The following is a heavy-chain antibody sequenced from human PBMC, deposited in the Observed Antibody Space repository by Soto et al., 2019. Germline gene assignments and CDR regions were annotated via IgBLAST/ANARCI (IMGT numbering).Heavy chain of an antibody. D-gene: IGHD6-19*01. CDR3: ARQGRISGWTLYYYYGMDV. CDR1: GGSISSSSYY. Sequence: PSETLSLTCTVSGGSISSSSYYWGWIRQPPGKGLEWIGSIYYSGSTYYNPSLKSRVTISVDTSKNQFSLKLSSVTAADTAVYYCARQGRISGWTLYYYYGMDVWGQGTTVTVSS. CDR2: IYYSGST. J-gene: IGHJ6*02. V-gene: IGHV4-39*01.